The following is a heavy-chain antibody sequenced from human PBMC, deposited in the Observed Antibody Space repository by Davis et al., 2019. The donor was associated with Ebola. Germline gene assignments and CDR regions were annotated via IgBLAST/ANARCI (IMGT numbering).Heavy chain of an antibody. Sequence: ASVKVSCKASGYTFTSYGISWVXHXXXXXXXXXXLISAYNCNTTYAQKLQGRVTMTTDTSTSTAYMELRSLRSEDTAVYYCASPRITMVQGVIPTYYYGMDVWGQGTTVTVSS. CDR1: GYTFTSYG. D-gene: IGHD3-10*01. V-gene: IGHV1-18*01. CDR3: ASPRITMVQGVIPTYYYGMDV. J-gene: IGHJ6*02. CDR2: ISAYNCNT.